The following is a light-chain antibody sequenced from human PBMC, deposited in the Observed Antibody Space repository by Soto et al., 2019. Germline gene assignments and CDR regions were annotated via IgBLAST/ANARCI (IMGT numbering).Light chain of an antibody. V-gene: IGLV2-8*01. J-gene: IGLJ2*01. CDR2: DVT. Sequence: QSVLTQPPSASGSPGQSVTISCTGTSSDVGGYNFVSWYQQHPGKAPKLTIYDVTKRPSGVPDRFSGSKSGNTASLTVSGLQAEDEADYYCSSYAGSNNVIFGGGTKVTVL. CDR3: SSYAGSNNVI. CDR1: SSDVGGYNF.